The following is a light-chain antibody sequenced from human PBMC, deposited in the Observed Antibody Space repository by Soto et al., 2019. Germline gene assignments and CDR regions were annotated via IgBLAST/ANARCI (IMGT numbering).Light chain of an antibody. J-gene: IGLJ2*01. CDR3: CSYTCSSTLGHLV. CDR2: DVS. Sequence: QSALTQPASVSGSPGQSITISCTGTSSDVGGYNYVSWYQQHPGKAPKLMIYDVSNRPSGVSNRFSGSKSGTTASLTISGLRAEAEDDYYCCSYTCSSTLGHLVFGGGTKLTVL. CDR1: SSDVGGYNY. V-gene: IGLV2-14*01.